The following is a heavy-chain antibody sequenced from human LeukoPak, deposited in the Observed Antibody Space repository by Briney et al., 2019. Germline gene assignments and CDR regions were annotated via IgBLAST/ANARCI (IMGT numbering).Heavy chain of an antibody. CDR1: GYTFTTYF. J-gene: IGHJ3*02. CDR3: ARYWAEPAATDDAFDI. CDR2: INPYSGDT. D-gene: IGHD2-15*01. V-gene: IGHV1-2*02. Sequence: ASMKVSCKTSGYTFTTYFIHWVRQAPGQGLEWMGGINPYSGDTKYAQKFQGRVTMTRDTSISIAYMELSRLMSDDTAVYYCARYWAEPAATDDAFDIWGQGTMVVVSS.